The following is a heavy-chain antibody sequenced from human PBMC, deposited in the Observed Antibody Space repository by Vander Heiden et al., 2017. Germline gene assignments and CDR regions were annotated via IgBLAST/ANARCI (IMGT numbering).Heavy chain of an antibody. Sequence: QVQLVEAGGGVVQPGRSLRISCAACGFTFSNYCRPWVRQPPGKGLGWGAFVSTDGGTIYYADSVKGRFTISRDNSKNTLSLQMNSLRAEDTAVFYCAKEGHSRGYGAYYEYCGQGTLVTVSS. CDR3: AKEGHSRGYGAYYEY. D-gene: IGHD6-19*01. CDR2: VSTDGGTI. CDR1: GFTFSNYC. J-gene: IGHJ4*02. V-gene: IGHV3-30*18.